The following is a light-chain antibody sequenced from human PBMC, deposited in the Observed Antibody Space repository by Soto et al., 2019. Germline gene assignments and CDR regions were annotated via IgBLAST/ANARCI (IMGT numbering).Light chain of an antibody. Sequence: EIVLTQSPATLSLSPGERATLSCRASQSVSSYLAWYQQKPGQAPRLLIYDASNRATGIPARFSGSGSGTDFTLTISSLEREDFAVYYCQQRSNWPPLSFGGGAKGQIK. CDR3: QQRSNWPPLS. CDR2: DAS. CDR1: QSVSSY. V-gene: IGKV3-11*01. J-gene: IGKJ4*01.